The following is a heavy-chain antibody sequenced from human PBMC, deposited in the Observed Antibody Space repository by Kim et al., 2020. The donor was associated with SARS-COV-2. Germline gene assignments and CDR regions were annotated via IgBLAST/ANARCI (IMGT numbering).Heavy chain of an antibody. CDR2: IGGSDGTV. D-gene: IGHD6-25*01. Sequence: GGSLRLSCAASGLTFNIHYMTWVRQAPGKGLEWVSFIGGSDGTVCHASSMRRRIIFSGNNSENLLFQLKTILAADTAAIYYSAPLHLYSSAHWGQGTLVT. CDR1: GLTFNIHY. J-gene: IGHJ1*01. V-gene: IGHV3-11*04. CDR3: APLHLYSSAH.